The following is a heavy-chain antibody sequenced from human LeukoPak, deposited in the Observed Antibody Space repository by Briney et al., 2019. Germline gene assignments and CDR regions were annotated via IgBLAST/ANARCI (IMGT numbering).Heavy chain of an antibody. V-gene: IGHV1-2*02. D-gene: IGHD1-7*01. J-gene: IGHJ4*02. CDR2: ITPNSGDT. CDR3: VRGGGNYYVDY. Sequence: ASVKVSCKASGYTFTVYNIHWVRQAPGQGLEWMGWITPNSGDTKFAQNFQDRVTMTRDTSISTAYMELRRLRSDDTAEYYCVRGGGNYYVDYWGQGTPVTVFS. CDR1: GYTFTVYN.